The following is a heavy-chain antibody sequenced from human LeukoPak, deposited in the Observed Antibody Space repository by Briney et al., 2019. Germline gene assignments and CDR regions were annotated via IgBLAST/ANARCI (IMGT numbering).Heavy chain of an antibody. CDR2: IYHSGST. Sequence: SGTLSLTCAVSGGSISSSNWWSWVRQPPGKGLEWIGEIYHSGSTNYNPSLKSRVTISVDKSKNQFSLKLSSVTAADTAVYYCASNYLETQFGAAAGTGWFDPWGQGTLVTVSS. CDR1: GGSISSSNW. CDR3: ASNYLETQFGAAAGTGWFDP. J-gene: IGHJ5*02. V-gene: IGHV4-4*02. D-gene: IGHD6-13*01.